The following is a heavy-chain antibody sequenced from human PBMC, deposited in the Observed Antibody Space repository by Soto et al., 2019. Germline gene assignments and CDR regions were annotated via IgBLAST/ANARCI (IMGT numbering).Heavy chain of an antibody. J-gene: IGHJ5*02. CDR3: ALHNSGCDIGH. CDR2: IYPGDSDA. Sequence: ESLKISCKASGYSFTRYWIGWVRQMPGKGLEWMGIIYPGDSDAKYSPSFQGQVTISVDKSISTAYLQWSSLKASDTASYFCALHNSGCDIGHWGQGTLVTVSS. D-gene: IGHD6-19*01. CDR1: GYSFTRYW. V-gene: IGHV5-51*01.